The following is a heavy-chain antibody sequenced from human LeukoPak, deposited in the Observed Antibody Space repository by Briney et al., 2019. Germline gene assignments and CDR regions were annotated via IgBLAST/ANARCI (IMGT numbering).Heavy chain of an antibody. V-gene: IGHV3-30*02. CDR1: GFTFSTYG. J-gene: IGHJ4*02. CDR3: AKDTQYYYDSSGCDY. CDR2: MRNDGTDK. D-gene: IGHD3-22*01. Sequence: GGSLRLACAASGFTFSTYGMHWVRQAPGKGLEWVAFMRNDGTDKYYADSVKGRFTISRDNSKNTLYLQMNSLRAEDTAVYYCAKDTQYYYDSSGCDYWGQGTLVTVSS.